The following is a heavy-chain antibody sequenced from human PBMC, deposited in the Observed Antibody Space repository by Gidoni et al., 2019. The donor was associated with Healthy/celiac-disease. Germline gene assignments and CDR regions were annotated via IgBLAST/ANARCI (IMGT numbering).Heavy chain of an antibody. J-gene: IGHJ3*02. CDR1: GGSISSYY. D-gene: IGHD3-10*01. CDR2: IYYSGST. V-gene: IGHV4-59*01. Sequence: QVQLQESGPGLVKPSETLSLTCTVSGGSISSYYWSWIRQPPGKGLEWIGYIYYSGSTNYNPSLKSRVTISVDTPKNQFSLKLSSVTAADTAVYYCARAGLWFGEIRSGAFDIWGQGTMVTVSS. CDR3: ARAGLWFGEIRSGAFDI.